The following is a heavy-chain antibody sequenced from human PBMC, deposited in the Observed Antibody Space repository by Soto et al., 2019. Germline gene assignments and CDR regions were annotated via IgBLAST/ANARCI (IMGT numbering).Heavy chain of an antibody. CDR1: GGSISSGDYY. J-gene: IGHJ4*02. V-gene: IGHV4-30-4*01. CDR2: IFYSGST. Sequence: KTSETLSLTCTVSGGSISSGDYYWNWIRQPPGKGLEWVGYIFYSGSTYYNPSLKSRLTILVDTSKNQFSLKLSSVTAADTAEYYCVRDNGGNSEFGYWGQGTLVTVSS. D-gene: IGHD2-21*02. CDR3: VRDNGGNSEFGY.